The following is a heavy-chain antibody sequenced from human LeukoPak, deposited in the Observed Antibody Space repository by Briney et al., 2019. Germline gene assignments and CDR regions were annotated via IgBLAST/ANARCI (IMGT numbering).Heavy chain of an antibody. J-gene: IGHJ6*03. D-gene: IGHD6-6*01. CDR1: GYTLTELS. Sequence: ASVKVSCKVSGYTLTELSIHWVRQAPGKGLEWMGGFDPKDGETIYAQKFQGRVTMTEDTSTDTAYMELSSLRSEDTAVYYCATALIAALDYYYYMDVWGKGTTVTVSS. V-gene: IGHV1-24*01. CDR2: FDPKDGET. CDR3: ATALIAALDYYYYMDV.